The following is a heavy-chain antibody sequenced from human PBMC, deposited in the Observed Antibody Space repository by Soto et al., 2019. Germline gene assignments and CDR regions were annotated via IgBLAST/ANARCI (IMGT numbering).Heavy chain of an antibody. Sequence: WGSLRLWCAAAGVTFSTYGMSWVRQAPGKGLVWVSLINPDGSTTTYADSVKVRFTISRYNAKNTVYLQMTSLRVEDTAVYYCARDVRGSPAFRGQGTLVTVSS. V-gene: IGHV3-74*01. CDR3: ARDVRGSPAF. D-gene: IGHD1-26*01. CDR2: INPDGSTT. CDR1: GVTFSTYG. J-gene: IGHJ1*01.